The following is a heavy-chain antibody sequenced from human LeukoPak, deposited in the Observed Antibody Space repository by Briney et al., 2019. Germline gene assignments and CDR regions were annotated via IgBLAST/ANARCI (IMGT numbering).Heavy chain of an antibody. CDR3: ARGLSVSWFDP. CDR2: INHSGST. CDR1: GGSFSGYY. J-gene: IGHJ5*02. D-gene: IGHD2/OR15-2a*01. V-gene: IGHV4-34*01. Sequence: SSETLSLTCAVYGGSFSGYYWSWIRQPPGKGLEWIGEINHSGSTNYNPSLKSRVTISVDTSKNQFSLKLSSVTAADTAVYYCARGLSVSWFDPWGQGTLVTVSS.